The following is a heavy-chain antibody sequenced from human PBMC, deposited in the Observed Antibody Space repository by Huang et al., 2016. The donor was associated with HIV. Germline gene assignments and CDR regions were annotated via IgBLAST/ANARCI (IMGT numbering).Heavy chain of an antibody. D-gene: IGHD3-22*01. J-gene: IGHJ4*02. Sequence: QVQLVQSGAEVKKPGASVKVSCKASGYCFTTYAMHWVRQAPGQRMEVMGWIHPATGNTEYSQNFQGRVTITRDTSASTAYMELSSLRSEDTAVYYCVRVAYYDSSDYYYFYYFDCWGQGTLVTVSS. CDR2: IHPATGNT. CDR1: GYCFTTYA. V-gene: IGHV1-3*01. CDR3: VRVAYYDSSDYYYFYYFDC.